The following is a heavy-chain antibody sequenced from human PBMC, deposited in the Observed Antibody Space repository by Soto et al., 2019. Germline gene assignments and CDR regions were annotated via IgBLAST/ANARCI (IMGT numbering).Heavy chain of an antibody. D-gene: IGHD5-12*01. CDR3: ARGNIVAIFGMDV. Sequence: ASVKVSSKASGYTFTSYYMHWVRQAPGQGLEWMGIINPSGGSTTYAQKFQGRVTMTRDTSTSTVYMELSSLRSEDTAVYYCARGNIVAIFGMDVWGQGTTVTVSS. CDR1: GYTFTSYY. CDR2: INPSGGST. J-gene: IGHJ6*02. V-gene: IGHV1-46*01.